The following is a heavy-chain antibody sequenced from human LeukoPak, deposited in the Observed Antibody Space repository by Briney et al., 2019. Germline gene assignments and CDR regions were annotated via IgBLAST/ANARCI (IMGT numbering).Heavy chain of an antibody. J-gene: IGHJ6*02. V-gene: IGHV3-9*01. CDR1: GFTFDDYA. D-gene: IGHD6-19*01. CDR3: ARGKPGIAVAGTPDDYYYYGMDV. CDR2: ISWNSGSI. Sequence: GGSLRLSCAASGFTFDDYAMHWVRQAPGKGLEWVSGISWNSGSIGYADSVKGRFTISRDNAKNSLYLQMNSLRAEDTAVYYCARGKPGIAVAGTPDDYYYYGMDVWGQGTTVTVSS.